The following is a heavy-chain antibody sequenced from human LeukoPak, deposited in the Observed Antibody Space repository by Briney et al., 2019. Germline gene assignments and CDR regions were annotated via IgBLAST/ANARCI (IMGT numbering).Heavy chain of an antibody. D-gene: IGHD3/OR15-3a*01. J-gene: IGHJ2*01. Sequence: SGGSLRLSCAASGFTFSSYAMSWVRQAPGKGLEWLSGISGSGDRTNYADSVKGRFTISRDNFKNSLYLQMNNLRAEDTAVYYCAKTPVPRPGDWWYFDLWGRGTRVTVSS. CDR1: GFTFSSYA. V-gene: IGHV3-23*01. CDR3: AKTPVPRPGDWWYFDL. CDR2: ISGSGDRT.